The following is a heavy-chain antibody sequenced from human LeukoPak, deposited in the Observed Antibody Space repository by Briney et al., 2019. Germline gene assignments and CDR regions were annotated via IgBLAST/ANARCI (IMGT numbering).Heavy chain of an antibody. D-gene: IGHD3-22*01. CDR2: ISYNGSNK. CDR3: AKGHRYHYDNSGYYSDDFDF. V-gene: IGHV3-30*18. Sequence: GGSLRLSCVASGFTFRSYGMHWVRQAPGKGLEWVAVISYNGSNKYYADSVKGRFTISRDNSKNTLFLQMNSLKAEDTAVYYCAKGHRYHYDNSGYYSDDFDFWGQGTLVTVSS. CDR1: GFTFRSYG. J-gene: IGHJ4*02.